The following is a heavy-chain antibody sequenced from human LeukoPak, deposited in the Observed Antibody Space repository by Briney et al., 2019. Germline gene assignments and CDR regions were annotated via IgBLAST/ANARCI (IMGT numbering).Heavy chain of an antibody. CDR1: GFTFSSYE. V-gene: IGHV3-48*03. CDR2: ISNSGGSI. Sequence: GGSLRLSCAASGFTFSSYEMNWVRQAPGKGLEWVSHISNSGGSIYYADSVKGRFTISRDNAKNSLYLQMNSLRAEDTAVYYCARSFDIWGQGTMVTVPS. CDR3: ARSFDI. J-gene: IGHJ3*02.